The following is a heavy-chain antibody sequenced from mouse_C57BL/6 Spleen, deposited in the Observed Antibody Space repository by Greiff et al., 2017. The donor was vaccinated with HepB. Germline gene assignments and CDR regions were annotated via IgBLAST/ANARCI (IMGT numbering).Heavy chain of an antibody. J-gene: IGHJ3*01. D-gene: IGHD1-1*01. CDR3: ARRAVEAPWFAY. V-gene: IGHV1-26*01. CDR2: INPNNGGT. Sequence: EVQLQQSGPELVKPGASVKISCKASGYTFTDYYMNWVKQSHGKSLEWIGDINPNNGGTSYNQKFKGKATLTVDKSSSTAYMELRSLTSEDSAVYYCARRAVEAPWFAYWGQGTLVTVSA. CDR1: GYTFTDYY.